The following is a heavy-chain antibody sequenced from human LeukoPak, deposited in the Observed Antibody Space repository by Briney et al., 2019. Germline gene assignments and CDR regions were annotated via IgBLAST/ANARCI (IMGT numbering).Heavy chain of an antibody. CDR3: ARDGAYSSGWYVGSVDHYAFDI. CDR1: GFTFSSYE. J-gene: IGHJ3*02. V-gene: IGHV3-48*03. CDR2: ISSSGSTI. D-gene: IGHD6-19*01. Sequence: PGGSLRLSCAASGFTFSSYEMNWVRQAPGKGLEWVSYISSSGSTIYYADSVKGRFTISRDNAKNSLYLQMNSLRAEDTALYYCARDGAYSSGWYVGSVDHYAFDIWGQGTMVTVSS.